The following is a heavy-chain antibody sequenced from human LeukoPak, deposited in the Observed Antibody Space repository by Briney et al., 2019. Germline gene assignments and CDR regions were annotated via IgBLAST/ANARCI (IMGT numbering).Heavy chain of an antibody. CDR3: ARHGGVGVIPDFDY. V-gene: IGHV4-39*01. D-gene: IGHD2-8*02. J-gene: IGHJ4*02. CDR2: IYYSGST. CDR1: GDSISSSSYY. Sequence: LRETLSLTCTVSGDSISSSSYYWGWIRQPPGKGLEWIGSIYYSGSTYYNPSLKSRVTMSVDTSKNQFSLKLSSVTAADTAMYYCARHGGVGVIPDFDYWGPGTLVTVSS.